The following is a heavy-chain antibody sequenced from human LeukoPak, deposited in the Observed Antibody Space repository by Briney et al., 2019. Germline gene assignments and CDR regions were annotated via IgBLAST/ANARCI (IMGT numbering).Heavy chain of an antibody. J-gene: IGHJ4*02. V-gene: IGHV3-48*03. Sequence: GGSLRLSCAASGFTFSSYEMNWVRQAPGKGLEWVSYISSSGSPIYYADSVKGRFTTSRDNAKNSLYLQVNSLSAEDTAVYYCARVEAGGNAAFGYWGQGTLVTVSS. CDR1: GFTFSSYE. CDR2: ISSSGSPI. CDR3: ARVEAGGNAAFGY. D-gene: IGHD4-23*01.